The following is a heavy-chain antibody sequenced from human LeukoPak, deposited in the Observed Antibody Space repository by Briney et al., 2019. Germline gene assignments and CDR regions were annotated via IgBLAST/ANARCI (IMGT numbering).Heavy chain of an antibody. CDR2: INPNSGGT. D-gene: IGHD6-13*01. CDR1: GYTFTSYY. CDR3: ARAIAAAGTDY. V-gene: IGHV1-2*06. Sequence: GASVKVSCKASGYTFTSYYMHWVRQAPGQGLEWMGRINPNSGGTNYAQKFQGRVAMTRDTSISTVYMELSRLRSDDTAVYYCARAIAAAGTDYWGQGTLVTVSS. J-gene: IGHJ4*02.